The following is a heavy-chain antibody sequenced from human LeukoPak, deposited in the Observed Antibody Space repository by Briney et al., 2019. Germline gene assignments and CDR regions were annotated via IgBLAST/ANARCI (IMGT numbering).Heavy chain of an antibody. V-gene: IGHV3-7*05. J-gene: IGHJ4*02. CDR2: IKQDGNEK. CDR1: GFTFSNYW. Sequence: GGSLRLSCAASGFTFSNYWMTWVRQAPGKGLEWVANIKQDGNEKYYVDSVKGRFTISRDSAESSLYLQMNSLRAGDTAVYYCARDLHYFDYWGQGTLVTVSS. CDR3: ARDLHYFDY.